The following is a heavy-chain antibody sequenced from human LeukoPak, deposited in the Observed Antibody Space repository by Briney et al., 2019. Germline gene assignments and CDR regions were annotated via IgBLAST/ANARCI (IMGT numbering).Heavy chain of an antibody. CDR2: ISSNGGSI. D-gene: IGHD6-19*01. CDR1: GFTFSDYA. J-gene: IGHJ2*01. V-gene: IGHV3-64*01. Sequence: GGSLRLSCAASGFTFSDYAMHWVRQAPGKELEYVSAISSNGGSIHYANSVKGRFTISRDNSRNTLYLQMDSLRAEDMAVYYCARDTCGCGSGWHLYWYFDLWGRGTLVTVSS. CDR3: ARDTCGCGSGWHLYWYFDL.